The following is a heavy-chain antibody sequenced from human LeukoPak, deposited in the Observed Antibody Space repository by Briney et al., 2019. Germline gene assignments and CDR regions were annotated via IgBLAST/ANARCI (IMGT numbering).Heavy chain of an antibody. J-gene: IGHJ4*02. CDR3: ARGNGYGYCFDY. Sequence: SETLSLTCTVSGGSINSGDYYWSWTRQHPGKGLEWIGYIHYSGSTYHNPSLKSRVSISGDTSKNQFSLKLSSVTAADTAVYYCARGNGYGYCFDYWGQGTLVTVSS. V-gene: IGHV4-31*03. D-gene: IGHD5-18*01. CDR1: GGSINSGDYY. CDR2: IHYSGST.